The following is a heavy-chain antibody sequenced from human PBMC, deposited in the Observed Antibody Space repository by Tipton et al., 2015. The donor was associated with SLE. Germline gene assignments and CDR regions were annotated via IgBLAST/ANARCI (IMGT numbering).Heavy chain of an antibody. V-gene: IGHV1-18*01. Sequence: QSGAEVKRPGASVKVSCKASGYTFTSYGISWVRQAPGQGLEWMGWISAYNGNTNYAQKLQGRITLTTDTSTSTAYMELRSLRSEDTAVYYCARARYSYGWGGFDYWGQGTLVTVSS. J-gene: IGHJ4*02. CDR2: ISAYNGNT. CDR3: ARARYSYGWGGFDY. CDR1: GYTFTSYG. D-gene: IGHD5-18*01.